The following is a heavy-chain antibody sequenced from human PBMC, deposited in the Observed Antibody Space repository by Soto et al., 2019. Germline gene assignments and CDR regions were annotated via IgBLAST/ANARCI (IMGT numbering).Heavy chain of an antibody. J-gene: IGHJ6*02. CDR1: GFSFGRYA. CDR2: IPYDGGNR. Sequence: PGGSLRLSCAASGFSFGRYAMRWVRQAPGKGLEWVASIPYDGGNRKYADSVKGRFTISRDNAKDMLYLHMSSLGPDDTSVYSCAREYLDYGPDVWGQGTSVTVSS. CDR3: AREYLDYGPDV. V-gene: IGHV3-30-3*01.